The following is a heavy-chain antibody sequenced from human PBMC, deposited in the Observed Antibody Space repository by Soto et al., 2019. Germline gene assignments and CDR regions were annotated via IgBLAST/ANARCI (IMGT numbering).Heavy chain of an antibody. CDR2: IYTSENT. CDR1: GGSISSDY. Sequence: SETLSLTCTVSGGSISSDYWSWIRQPAGKGLEWIGRIYTSENTHYNPSLRSRVSMSLDTSKNQLSLNLSSVTAADTAVYYCARGGGRSSVNSFDSWGQGTLVTVSS. D-gene: IGHD6-13*01. J-gene: IGHJ4*02. V-gene: IGHV4-4*07. CDR3: ARGGGRSSVNSFDS.